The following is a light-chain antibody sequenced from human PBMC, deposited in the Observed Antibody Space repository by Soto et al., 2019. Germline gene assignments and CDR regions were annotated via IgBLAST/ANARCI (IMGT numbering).Light chain of an antibody. CDR1: QRVSSN. CDR3: QQYNNCPLT. Sequence: DMVMTQSPATLSVSPGERATLSCRASQRVSSNLAWYQQKPGQAPMLLIYGASTTAPGIPARFSGSGSGTEFTLTISTLQSEDFAVYYCQQYNNCPLTFGGGTKVEIK. CDR2: GAS. J-gene: IGKJ4*01. V-gene: IGKV3-15*01.